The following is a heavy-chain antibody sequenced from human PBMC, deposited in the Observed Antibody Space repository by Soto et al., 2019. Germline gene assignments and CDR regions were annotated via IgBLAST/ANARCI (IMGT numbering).Heavy chain of an antibody. CDR2: IYYGGGT. CDR1: GGSISSYY. J-gene: IGHJ4*02. CDR3: ASQYYYDSSGSQTFDY. D-gene: IGHD3-22*01. Sequence: SETLSLTCTVSGGSISSYYWNWIRQPPGKGLEWIGDIYYGGGTNYNPSLKSRVTLSVDTSKNQFSLKLSSVTAADTAVFYCASQYYYDSSGSQTFDYWGQGTQVTVSS. V-gene: IGHV4-59*01.